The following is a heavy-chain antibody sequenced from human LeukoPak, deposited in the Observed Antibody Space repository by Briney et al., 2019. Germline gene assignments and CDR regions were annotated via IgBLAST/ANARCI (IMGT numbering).Heavy chain of an antibody. CDR1: GFTFSSYA. CDR2: IGSGSGGTT. CDR3: AKNYESGRGVPYGMDV. J-gene: IGHJ6*02. V-gene: IGHV3-23*01. D-gene: IGHD3-10*01. Sequence: PGGSLRLSCAASGFTFSSYAMRWVRQAPGKGLEWVSVIGSGSGGTTIYADSVKGRFTISRDNSKNTLYLQMSSLRGEDTAVYYCAKNYESGRGVPYGMDVWGQGTTVTVSS.